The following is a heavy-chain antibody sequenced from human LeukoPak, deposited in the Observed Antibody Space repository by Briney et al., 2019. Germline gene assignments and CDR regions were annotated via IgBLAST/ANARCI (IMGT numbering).Heavy chain of an antibody. V-gene: IGHV4-39*07. J-gene: IGHJ5*02. Sequence: SETLSLTCTVSGGSISSSSYYWGWIRQPPGKGLEWIGSIYYSGSTNYNPSLKSRVTISVDTSKNQFSLKLSSVTAADTAVYYCARSGYCSSTSCQIAGWFDPWGQGTLVTVSS. CDR1: GGSISSSSYY. D-gene: IGHD2-2*01. CDR2: IYYSGST. CDR3: ARSGYCSSTSCQIAGWFDP.